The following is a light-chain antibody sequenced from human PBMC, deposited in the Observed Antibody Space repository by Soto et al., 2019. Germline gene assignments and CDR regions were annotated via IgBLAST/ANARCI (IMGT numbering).Light chain of an antibody. Sequence: EIVLTQSPGTLALSPGERATLSCRASQSVSSSYLAWYQQKPGQAPRLLIYGASSRATGIPDRFSGSGSGTDFTLTIIRLEPEDVAVYYCQQYGSSPMYTFGQGTTLEI. CDR1: QSVSSSY. CDR2: GAS. V-gene: IGKV3-20*01. CDR3: QQYGSSPMYT. J-gene: IGKJ2*01.